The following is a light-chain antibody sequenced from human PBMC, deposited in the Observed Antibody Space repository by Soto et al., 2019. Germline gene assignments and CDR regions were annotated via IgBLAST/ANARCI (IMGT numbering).Light chain of an antibody. Sequence: DIQMTQSPSSLSASVGDRGTITCRASQSISSYLNWYQQKPGKAPKLLIYAASSLQSGVPSRLSGSGSGTEFTLTIRSLQPDDFAIYYCQQYSSYWTFGQGTKVDIK. CDR1: QSISSY. V-gene: IGKV1-39*01. CDR2: AAS. CDR3: QQYSSYWT. J-gene: IGKJ1*01.